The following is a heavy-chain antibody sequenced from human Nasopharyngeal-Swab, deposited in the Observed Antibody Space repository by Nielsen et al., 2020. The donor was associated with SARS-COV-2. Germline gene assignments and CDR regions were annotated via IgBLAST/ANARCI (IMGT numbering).Heavy chain of an antibody. CDR2: INHSGST. Sequence: IRQPPGKGPEWIAEINHSGSTNYNPSLKSRVTLSVDSSMNQVSLEVSSVTAADTAVYYCARGLSGIVPAPILGLGPYYYYYYMDVWGKGTSVPSP. D-gene: IGHD2-2*01. CDR3: ARGLSGIVPAPILGLGPYYYYYYMDV. V-gene: IGHV4-34*01. J-gene: IGHJ6*03.